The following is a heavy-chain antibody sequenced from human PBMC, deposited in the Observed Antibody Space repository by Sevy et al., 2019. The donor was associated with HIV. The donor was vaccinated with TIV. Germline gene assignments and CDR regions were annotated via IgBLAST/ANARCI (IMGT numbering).Heavy chain of an antibody. Sequence: GGSLRLSCAASGFTVIYNYMSWVRQAPGKGLEWVSVIYSGGSTYYADSVKGRFTISRENSKNTLFLQMDSLRVEDTAVYYCARLNKGNWFDPWGQGTLVTVSS. CDR3: ARLNKGNWFDP. CDR2: IYSGGST. J-gene: IGHJ5*02. V-gene: IGHV3-53*01. CDR1: GFTVIYNY.